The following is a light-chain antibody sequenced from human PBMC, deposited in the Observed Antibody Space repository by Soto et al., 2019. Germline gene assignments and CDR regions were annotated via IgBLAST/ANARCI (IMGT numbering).Light chain of an antibody. Sequence: QSVLTQPPSASGTPGQRVTISCSGGSSNIGSNAVNWYRQLPGTAPKLLIHSNNQRPSGVPDRFSGSKSGTSASLAISGLQSEDEADYYCAAWDDSLNGYVFGTGTKFTVL. CDR1: SSNIGSNA. CDR3: AAWDDSLNGYV. CDR2: SNN. V-gene: IGLV1-44*01. J-gene: IGLJ1*01.